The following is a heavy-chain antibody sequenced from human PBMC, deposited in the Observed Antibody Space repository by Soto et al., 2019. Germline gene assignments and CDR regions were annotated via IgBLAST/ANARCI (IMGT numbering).Heavy chain of an antibody. J-gene: IGHJ4*02. CDR2: IYWDDDE. Sequence: QITLKESGPTLVNSTQTLTLTCTFSGFSLTTDGEGVGWVRQSPGEALEWLALIYWDDDERYSPSLKAILTISKDIFRNQVVLVMTIMSPVDTGTYFCAHSRNLFTEDAQLGVFDYCGQGT. V-gene: IGHV2-5*02. CDR3: AHSRNLFTEDAQLGVFDY. CDR1: GFSLTTDGEG. D-gene: IGHD1-1*01.